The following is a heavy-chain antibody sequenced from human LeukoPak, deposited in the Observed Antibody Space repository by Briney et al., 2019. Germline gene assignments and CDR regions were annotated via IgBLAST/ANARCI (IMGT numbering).Heavy chain of an antibody. J-gene: IGHJ6*02. D-gene: IGHD4-17*01. Sequence: SETLSLTCAVYGESFSGYYWSWIRQPPGKGLEWIGEINHSGSTNYNPSLKSRVTISVDTSKNQFSLKLSSVTAADTAVYYCAKDHDYGDYPQNYYYGMDVWGQGTTVTVSS. CDR2: INHSGST. V-gene: IGHV4-34*01. CDR3: AKDHDYGDYPQNYYYGMDV. CDR1: GESFSGYY.